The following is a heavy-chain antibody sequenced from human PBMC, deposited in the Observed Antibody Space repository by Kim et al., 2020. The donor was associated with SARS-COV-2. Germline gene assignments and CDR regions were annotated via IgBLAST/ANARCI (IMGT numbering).Heavy chain of an antibody. Sequence: SETLSLTCTVSGGSISSYYWSWIRQPPGKGLEWIGYIYYSGSTNYNPSLKSRVTISVDTSKNQFSLKLSSVTAADTAVYYCAALAARPRIYYFDYWGQGTLVTVSS. V-gene: IGHV4-59*13. J-gene: IGHJ4*02. CDR3: AALAARPRIYYFDY. CDR2: IYYSGST. D-gene: IGHD6-6*01. CDR1: GGSISSYY.